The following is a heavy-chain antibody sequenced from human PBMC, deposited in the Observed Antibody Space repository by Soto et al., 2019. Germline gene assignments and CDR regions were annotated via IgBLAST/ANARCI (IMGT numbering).Heavy chain of an antibody. V-gene: IGHV3-74*01. CDR2: VSGDGSMT. J-gene: IGHJ3*02. CDR3: ARDLAGNCSGYPCHYNTFDI. Sequence: GGSLRLSCAASEFTFTGYWMHWVRQAPGKGLVWVSRVSGDGSMTTHADSVKGRFTTSRDNAKNTLYLQMNSLRGEDTGVYYCARDLAGNCSGYPCHYNTFDIWGQGTMVTVSS. D-gene: IGHD2-15*01. CDR1: EFTFTGYW.